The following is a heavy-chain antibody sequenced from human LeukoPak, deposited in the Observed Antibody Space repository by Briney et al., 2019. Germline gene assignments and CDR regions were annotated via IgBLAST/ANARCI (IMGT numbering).Heavy chain of an antibody. CDR1: GGSVSSSNYY. CDR2: IYYSGST. V-gene: IGHV4-39*07. Sequence: PSETLSLTCVVSGGSVSSSNYYWGWIRQPPGKGLEWIGNIYYSGSTYYNPSLQSRVTLSVDTSRNQFSLRLNSVTAADTAVYYCARVSSSWLSHFDYWGQGTLVTVSS. CDR3: ARVSSSWLSHFDY. J-gene: IGHJ4*02. D-gene: IGHD6-13*01.